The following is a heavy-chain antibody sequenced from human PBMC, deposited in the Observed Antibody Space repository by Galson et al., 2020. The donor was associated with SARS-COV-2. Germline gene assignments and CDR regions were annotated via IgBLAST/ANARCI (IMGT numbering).Heavy chain of an antibody. V-gene: IGHV4-31*03. D-gene: IGHD3-10*02. CDR1: GDSISAGGYY. J-gene: IGHJ3*02. CDR2: IYYSGTT. Sequence: ASETLSLTCTVSGDSISAGGYYWSWIRQNPGKGLEWIGYIYYSGTTYHNPSLRSRLTISVATSKNQFSLKLSSVTAADTAVYYCAREYSPTPHYYVREGGRGYAFDIWGQGTMVTVSS. CDR3: AREYSPTPHYYVREGGRGYAFDI.